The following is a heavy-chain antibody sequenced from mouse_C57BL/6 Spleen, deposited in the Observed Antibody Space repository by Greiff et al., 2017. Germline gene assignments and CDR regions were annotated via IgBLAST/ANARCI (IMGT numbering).Heavy chain of an antibody. V-gene: IGHV1-15*01. CDR3: TSEGITTVVAHYFDY. J-gene: IGHJ2*01. CDR2: IDPETGGT. Sequence: VQLQQSGAELVRPGASVTLSCKASGYTFTDYEMHWVKQTPVHGLEWIGAIDPETGGTAYNQKFKGKAILTADKSSSTAYIELRSLTSEDSAVYYCTSEGITTVVAHYFDYWGQGTTLTVSS. CDR1: GYTFTDYE. D-gene: IGHD1-1*01.